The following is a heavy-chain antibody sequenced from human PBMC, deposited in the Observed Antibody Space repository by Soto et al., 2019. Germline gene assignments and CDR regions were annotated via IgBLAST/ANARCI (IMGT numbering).Heavy chain of an antibody. CDR2: ISGSGGST. CDR1: GFTFSSYA. D-gene: IGHD3-3*01. J-gene: IGHJ4*02. Sequence: GGSLRLSCAASGFTFSSYAMSWVRQAPGKGLEWVSAISGSGGSTYYADSVKGRFTISRDNSKNTLYLQMNSLRAEDTAVYYCAKDAYFWSGYPAPYYFDYWGQGTLVTVSS. V-gene: IGHV3-23*01. CDR3: AKDAYFWSGYPAPYYFDY.